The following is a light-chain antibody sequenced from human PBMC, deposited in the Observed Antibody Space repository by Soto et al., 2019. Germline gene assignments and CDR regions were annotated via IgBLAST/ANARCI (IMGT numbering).Light chain of an antibody. CDR3: KQYDSYSLT. CDR2: DAY. Sequence: DIQMTQSPSTLSSSVGDRVIITCRASQSITTWLAWYQQKPGKAQKLLIYDAYSLESGVQSRFSGSGSGTEFTLTIRSLQPDDFATYYCKQYDSYSLTVGQGTKVDNK. V-gene: IGKV1-5*01. J-gene: IGKJ1*01. CDR1: QSITTW.